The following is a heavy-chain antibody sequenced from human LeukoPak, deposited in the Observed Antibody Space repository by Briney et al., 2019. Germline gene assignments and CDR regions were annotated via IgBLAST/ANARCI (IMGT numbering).Heavy chain of an antibody. CDR2: IYYTGST. CDR1: GGSISGYY. J-gene: IGHJ4*02. CDR3: ARYHCSGGTSYYFDY. Sequence: SETLSLTCTVSGGSISGYYWSWIRQPPGKGLEWIGYIYYTGSTNYNPSLKSRVTISVDTSKNQFSLKLNSVTAADTAVYYCARYHCSGGTSYYFDYWGQGTLVTVSS. V-gene: IGHV4-59*08. D-gene: IGHD2-15*01.